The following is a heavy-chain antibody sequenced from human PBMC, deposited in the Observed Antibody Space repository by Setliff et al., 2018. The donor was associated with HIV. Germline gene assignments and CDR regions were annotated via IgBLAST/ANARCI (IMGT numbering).Heavy chain of an antibody. Sequence: GASVKVSCKASGGTFKNFAINWVRQAPGQGLEWMGGIIPISGTAVYAQNSRGRVTVATDDSTNTAYMEISSLKSDDTAVYFCARVGGVELWSQAYFDYWGQGTLVTVSS. V-gene: IGHV1-69*05. CDR1: GGTFKNFA. CDR2: IIPISGTA. CDR3: ARVGGVELWSQAYFDY. D-gene: IGHD1-1*01. J-gene: IGHJ4*02.